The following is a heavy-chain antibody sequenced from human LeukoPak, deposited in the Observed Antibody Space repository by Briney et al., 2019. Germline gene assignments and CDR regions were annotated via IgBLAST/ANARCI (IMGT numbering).Heavy chain of an antibody. CDR1: GGSISSYY. CDR3: ARDRAVGSGRYYFDY. D-gene: IGHD2-15*01. CDR2: IYYSGST. J-gene: IGHJ4*02. V-gene: IGHV4-59*01. Sequence: PSETLSLTCTVSGGSISSYYWSWIRQPPGKGLEWIGYIYYSGSTYYNPSLKSRVTISVDTSKNQFSLKLSSVTAADTAIYYCARDRAVGSGRYYFDYWGQGTLVTVSS.